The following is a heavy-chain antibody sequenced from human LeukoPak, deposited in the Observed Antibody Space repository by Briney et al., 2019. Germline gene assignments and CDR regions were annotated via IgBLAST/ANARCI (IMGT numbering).Heavy chain of an antibody. CDR1: GGSISSSSYY. J-gene: IGHJ3*02. Sequence: SETLCLTCTVSGGSISSSSYYWGWIRQPPGKGLEWIGSIYYSGSTYYNPSLKSRVTISVDTSKNQFSLKLSSVTAADTAVYYCARQWGRGYYYGSGSKSRDAFDIWGQGTMVTVSS. CDR3: ARQWGRGYYYGSGSKSRDAFDI. D-gene: IGHD3-10*01. CDR2: IYYSGST. V-gene: IGHV4-39*01.